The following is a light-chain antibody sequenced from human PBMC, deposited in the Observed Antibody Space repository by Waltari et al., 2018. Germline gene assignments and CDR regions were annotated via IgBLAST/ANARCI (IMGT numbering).Light chain of an antibody. CDR3: QNYHIRKA. CDR2: WTS. CDR1: LNIVGR. Sequence: DIQMTQSPSTLSESVGERVTLTCRASLNIVGRLSCYQQKPGKPPKLLLHWTSNLESGVPSRFSGSGSGTDFTLVIDSLQPDDFATYYCQNYHIRKAFGQGTNVEIK. J-gene: IGKJ2*01. V-gene: IGKV1-5*03.